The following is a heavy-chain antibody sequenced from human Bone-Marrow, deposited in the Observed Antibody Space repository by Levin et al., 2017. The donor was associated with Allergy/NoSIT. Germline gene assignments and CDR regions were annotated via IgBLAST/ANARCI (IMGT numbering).Heavy chain of an antibody. V-gene: IGHV4-31*02. CDR2: IYYPGNT. J-gene: IGHJ4*02. D-gene: IGHD3-10*01. Sequence: PSETLSLTCTVSGESVSSSGFYWTWIRQYPGKGLEWIGHIYYPGNTSYNPSLKSRVSTSEDRSKNQFSLKLDSVTAADTAVYYCARESVYYGSGSWIDCWGQGTLVTVSS. CDR3: ARESVYYGSGSWIDC. CDR1: GESVSSSGFY.